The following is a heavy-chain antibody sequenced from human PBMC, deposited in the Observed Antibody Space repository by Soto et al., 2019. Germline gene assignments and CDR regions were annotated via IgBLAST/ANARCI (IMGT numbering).Heavy chain of an antibody. CDR2: IYYSGST. D-gene: IGHD1-26*01. J-gene: IGHJ4*02. V-gene: IGHV4-59*08. Sequence: SETLSLTCTVSGGSISSYYWSWIRQPPGKGLEWIGYIYYSGSTNYNPSLKSRVTISVDTSKNQFSLKLSSVTAADTAVYYCARLLLGGSYALQPYYFDYWGQGTLVTVS. CDR3: ARLLLGGSYALQPYYFDY. CDR1: GGSISSYY.